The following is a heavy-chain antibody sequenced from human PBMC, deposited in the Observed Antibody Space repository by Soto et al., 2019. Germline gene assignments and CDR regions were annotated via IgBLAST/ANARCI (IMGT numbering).Heavy chain of an antibody. D-gene: IGHD5-12*01. J-gene: IGHJ4*02. Sequence: ASVKVSCKASGYSFTSYYMYWVRQAPGQGLEWMGIIDPTGGSAKYAQKFQGRVTMTRDTSTNTVYMDVSSLRSEDTAVYYCAREMATIRGVYFDYWGQGTLVTVSS. CDR2: IDPTGGSA. CDR3: AREMATIRGVYFDY. V-gene: IGHV1-46*01. CDR1: GYSFTSYY.